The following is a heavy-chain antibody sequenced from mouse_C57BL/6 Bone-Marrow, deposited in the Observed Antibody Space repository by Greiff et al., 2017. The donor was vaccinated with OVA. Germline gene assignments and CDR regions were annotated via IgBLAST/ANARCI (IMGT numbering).Heavy chain of an antibody. CDR3: ARDLNWYFDV. Sequence: EVMLVESEGGLVQPGSSMKLSCTASGFTFSDYYMAWVRQVPEKGLEWVANINYDGSSTYYLDSLKSRFIISRDNAKNILYLQMSSLKSEDTATYYCARDLNWYFDVWGTGTTVTVSS. J-gene: IGHJ1*03. CDR1: GFTFSDYY. V-gene: IGHV5-16*01. CDR2: INYDGSST.